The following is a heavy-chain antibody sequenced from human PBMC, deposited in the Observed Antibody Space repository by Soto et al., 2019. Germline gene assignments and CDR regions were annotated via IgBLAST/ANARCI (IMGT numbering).Heavy chain of an antibody. CDR1: GYTFTGYY. CDR3: ARERYQVISDGMDV. CDR2: INPQTGGT. Sequence: ASVKVSCKASGYTFTGYYVHWVREAPGQGLEWMGWINPQTGGTSYAQKFQGRVTLSRDTSINTAYLELSRLTFDDAAVYFCARERYQVISDGMDVWGQGTTVTVSS. V-gene: IGHV1-2*02. J-gene: IGHJ6*02. D-gene: IGHD2-2*01.